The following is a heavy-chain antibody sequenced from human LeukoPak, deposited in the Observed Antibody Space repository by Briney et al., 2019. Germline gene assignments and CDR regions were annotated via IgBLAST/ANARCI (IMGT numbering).Heavy chain of an antibody. J-gene: IGHJ4*02. CDR3: ARATYGVDLDY. CDR2: INHSGSA. D-gene: IGHD3-3*01. Sequence: SETLSLTCAVSGGSFSGYYWTWIRQPPGKGLEWIGEINHSGSANYNPSLKSRVTISVDTSKNQFSLKLSSVTAADTAVYYCARATYGVDLDYWGQGTLVTVSS. V-gene: IGHV4-34*01. CDR1: GGSFSGYY.